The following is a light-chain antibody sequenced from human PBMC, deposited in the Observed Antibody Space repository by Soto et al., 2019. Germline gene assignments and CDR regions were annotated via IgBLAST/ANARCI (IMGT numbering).Light chain of an antibody. CDR1: QSLIHSDGNTY. CDR2: EVS. CDR3: MQGTHWPWT. J-gene: IGKJ1*01. V-gene: IGKV2-30*02. Sequence: DVVMTQSPLSLPVTLGQPASISCRSSQSLIHSDGNTYLSWFQQRPGQSPRRLIYEVSDRHSGVPDRYPGSGSGTDFTLKISRVEAEDVGVYYCMQGTHWPWTFGQGTEVEIK.